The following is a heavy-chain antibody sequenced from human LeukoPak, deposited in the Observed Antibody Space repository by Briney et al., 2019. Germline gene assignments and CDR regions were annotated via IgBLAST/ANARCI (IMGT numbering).Heavy chain of an antibody. CDR1: GFTFNTYN. Sequence: LSGGSLRLSCAASGFTFNTYNMNWVRQAPGEGLDWISYISSDSSSIYYADSVKGRFTISRDNADNSLYLQMNSLRAEDTAVYYCATDDYDNSGQHYWGQGTLVTVSS. J-gene: IGHJ4*02. D-gene: IGHD3-22*01. CDR3: ATDDYDNSGQHY. CDR2: ISSDSSSI. V-gene: IGHV3-48*01.